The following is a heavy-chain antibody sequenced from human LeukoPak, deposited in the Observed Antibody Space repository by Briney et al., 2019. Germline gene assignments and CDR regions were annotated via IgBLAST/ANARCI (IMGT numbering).Heavy chain of an antibody. D-gene: IGHD5-12*01. CDR3: ARAGGYASPIGI. J-gene: IGHJ3*02. CDR1: GGSISSYY. Sequence: SETLSLTCTVSGGSISSYYWSWIRRPPGKGLEWIGYISYSGSTNYNPSLKSRVTISADTSKNQFSLKLTSVTAADTAVYYCARAGGYASPIGIWGQGTMVTVSS. V-gene: IGHV4-59*01. CDR2: ISYSGST.